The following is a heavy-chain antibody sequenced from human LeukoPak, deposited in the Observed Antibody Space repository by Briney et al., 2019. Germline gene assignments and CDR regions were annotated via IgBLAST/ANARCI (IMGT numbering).Heavy chain of an antibody. CDR3: ACLNTNTNNAFDI. CDR1: GYTFTGYY. D-gene: IGHD2-8*01. J-gene: IGHJ3*02. V-gene: IGHV1-2*02. Sequence: ASVKVSRKASGYTFTGYYMHWVRQAPGQGLEWMAWINPNSGDTNSAQKFQGRVTVTRDTSISTAYMELSRLTSDDTAVYYCACLNTNTNNAFDIWGQGTMVTVSS. CDR2: INPNSGDT.